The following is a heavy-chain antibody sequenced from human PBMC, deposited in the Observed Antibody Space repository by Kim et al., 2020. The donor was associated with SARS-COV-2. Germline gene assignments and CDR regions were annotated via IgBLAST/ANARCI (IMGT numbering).Heavy chain of an antibody. V-gene: IGHV3-11*01. CDR3: ARVVTIFGVVIPPAFDY. D-gene: IGHD3-3*01. J-gene: IGHJ4*02. Sequence: VKGRITNARDNAKNSLYLQMNSLRAEDTAVYYCARVVTIFGVVIPPAFDYWGQGPLVTVSS.